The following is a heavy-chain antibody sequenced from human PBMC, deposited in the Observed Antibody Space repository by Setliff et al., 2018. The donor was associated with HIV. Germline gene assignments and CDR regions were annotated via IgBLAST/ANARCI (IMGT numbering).Heavy chain of an antibody. CDR1: GFSLASIGVG. CDR3: VHVSYYREVYFDA. V-gene: IGHV2-5*02. D-gene: IGHD3-10*01. Sequence: SGLRGEPPQTLTLTCTVSGFSLASIGVGVGWVRQPPGEGLEWLALIYWDDDTRYNPSLKNRLTITKDTSRNQVDLTVSNMDPVDTATYFCVHVSYYREVYFDAWGQGILVTVSS. J-gene: IGHJ4*01. CDR2: IYWDDDT.